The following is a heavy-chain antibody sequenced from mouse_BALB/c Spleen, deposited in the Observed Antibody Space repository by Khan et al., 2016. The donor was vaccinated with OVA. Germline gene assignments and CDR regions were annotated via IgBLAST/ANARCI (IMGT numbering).Heavy chain of an antibody. J-gene: IGHJ4*01. Sequence: QIQLVQSGPELKKPGETVKISCKASGYTFTNYGLNWVKQAPGKGLKWMGWINTNTEEPTYAEEFKGRFAFSLETSASTAYLQINNLKNEDTASYFCARRFRTAYPLYSYAMDYWGQGTSVTVSS. CDR2: INTNTEEP. CDR1: GYTFTNYG. V-gene: IGHV9-3*02. D-gene: IGHD1-2*01. CDR3: ARRFRTAYPLYSYAMDY.